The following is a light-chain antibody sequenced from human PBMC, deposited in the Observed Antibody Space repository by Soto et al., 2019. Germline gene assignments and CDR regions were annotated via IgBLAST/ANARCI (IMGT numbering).Light chain of an antibody. J-gene: IGKJ4*01. CDR2: GSA. V-gene: IGKV3-15*01. CDR3: QQRSNWPSLT. CDR1: QSVFSS. Sequence: EIVMTQSPATLSVSPGERATLSCRASQSVFSSLAWYQQRPGQAPRLLIYGSATRATGIPDRFSGSGSGTEFTLTISSLQSEDSAVYYCQQRSNWPSLTFGGGTKVEIK.